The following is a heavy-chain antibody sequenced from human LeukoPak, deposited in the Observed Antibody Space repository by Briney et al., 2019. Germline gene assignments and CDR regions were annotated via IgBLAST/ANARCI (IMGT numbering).Heavy chain of an antibody. CDR3: ARDLSPYGSGSYYSN. CDR2: INHSGST. V-gene: IGHV4-34*01. D-gene: IGHD3-10*01. J-gene: IGHJ4*02. CDR1: GGSFSGYY. Sequence: SETLSLTCAVYGGSFSGYYWSWIRQPPGKGLEWIGEINHSGSTNYNPSLKSRVTISVDTSKNQFSLKLSSVTAADTAVYYCARDLSPYGSGSYYSNWGQGTLVTVSS.